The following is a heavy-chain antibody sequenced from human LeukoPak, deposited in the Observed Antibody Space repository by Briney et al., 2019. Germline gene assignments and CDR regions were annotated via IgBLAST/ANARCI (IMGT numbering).Heavy chain of an antibody. V-gene: IGHV3-7*01. CDR2: IKQDGSEK. CDR1: GFTFSSYW. D-gene: IGHD3-10*01. CDR3: ARARSYYYGSGSYYPLNWFDP. Sequence: GGSLRLSCAASGFTFSSYWMSWVRQAPGKGLEWVANIKQDGSEKYYVDSVKGRFTISRDNAKNSLYLQMNSLRAEDTAVYYCARARSYYYGSGSYYPLNWFDPWGQGTLVTVPS. J-gene: IGHJ5*02.